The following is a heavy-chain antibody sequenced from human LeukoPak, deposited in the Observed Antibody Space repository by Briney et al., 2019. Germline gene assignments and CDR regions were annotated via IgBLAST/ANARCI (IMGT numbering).Heavy chain of an antibody. V-gene: IGHV3-23*01. J-gene: IGHJ6*02. Sequence: PGGSLRLSCAASGFTFSSYAMSWARQAPGKGLEWVSAISGSGGSTYYADSVKGRFTISRDNSKNTLYLQMNSLRAEDTAVYYCANSGIVVGPMDVWGQGTTVTVSS. CDR1: GFTFSSYA. CDR3: ANSGIVVGPMDV. D-gene: IGHD2-2*01. CDR2: ISGSGGST.